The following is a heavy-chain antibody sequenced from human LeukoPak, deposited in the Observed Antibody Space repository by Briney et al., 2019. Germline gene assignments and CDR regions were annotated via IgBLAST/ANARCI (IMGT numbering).Heavy chain of an antibody. CDR1: GFTFSDYY. CDR3: ALDPPDIVVVPAAKDP. Sequence: GGSLRLSCAASGFTFSDYYMSWVRQAPGKGLEWVSYISSGSSTIYYADSVKGRFTISRDNAKNSLYLQMNSLRAEDTAVYYCALDPPDIVVVPAAKDPWGQGTLVTVSS. J-gene: IGHJ5*02. V-gene: IGHV3-11*04. D-gene: IGHD2-2*01. CDR2: ISSGSSTI.